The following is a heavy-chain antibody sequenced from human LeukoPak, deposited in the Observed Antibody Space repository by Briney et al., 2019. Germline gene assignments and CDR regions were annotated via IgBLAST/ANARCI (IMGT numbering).Heavy chain of an antibody. CDR3: ARDLDFYATDY. J-gene: IGHJ4*02. CDR2: IGKDGSWI. D-gene: IGHD2/OR15-2a*01. Sequence: PGGSLRLSCAASGFSLSGYWMSWVRQAPGQGLEWVANIGKDGSWIHYADSVKGRFTISRDNAKNSLYLQMNSLRADDTAIYYCARDLDFYATDYWGQGTLVIVSS. V-gene: IGHV3-7*01. CDR1: GFSLSGYW.